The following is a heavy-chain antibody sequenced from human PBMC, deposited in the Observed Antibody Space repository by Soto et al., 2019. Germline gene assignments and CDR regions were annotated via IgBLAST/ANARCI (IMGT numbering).Heavy chain of an antibody. V-gene: IGHV3-48*02. CDR2: ISSSSSTI. Sequence: GGSLRLSCAASGFTFSSYSMNWVRQAPGKGLEWVSYISSSSSTIYYADSVKGRFTISRDNAKNSLYLQMNSLRDEDTAVYYCAAHSRIQLWLAGFDYWGQGTLVTVSS. CDR3: AAHSRIQLWLAGFDY. CDR1: GFTFSSYS. D-gene: IGHD5-18*01. J-gene: IGHJ4*02.